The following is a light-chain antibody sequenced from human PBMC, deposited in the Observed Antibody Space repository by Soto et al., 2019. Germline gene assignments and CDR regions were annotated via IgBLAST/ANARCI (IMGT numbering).Light chain of an antibody. V-gene: IGLV2-8*01. J-gene: IGLJ1*01. CDR1: SSDIGYYDY. Sequence: QSVLTQPPSASGSPGQSVTISCTGSSSDIGYYDYVAWYQQHPGKAPKLLIFEVTKRPSGVPDRFSGSKSGNRASLTVSGLQADDEADYYCFSYAGSNNYVFGTGTKVTVL. CDR3: FSYAGSNNYV. CDR2: EVT.